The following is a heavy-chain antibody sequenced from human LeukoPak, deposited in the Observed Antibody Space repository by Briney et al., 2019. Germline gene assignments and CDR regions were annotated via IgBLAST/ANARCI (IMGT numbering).Heavy chain of an antibody. Sequence: PGGSLRLSCVASGFTFSSYWMIWVRQAPGKGLEWVANIKQDGSEKYYVVSVKGRFTISRDNRKNSLYLQMNSLRAEDTAVYYCATPPLRYFDRTINWGQGTLVTVSS. J-gene: IGHJ1*01. CDR3: ATPPLRYFDRTIN. CDR1: GFTFSSYW. CDR2: IKQDGSEK. D-gene: IGHD3-9*01. V-gene: IGHV3-7*01.